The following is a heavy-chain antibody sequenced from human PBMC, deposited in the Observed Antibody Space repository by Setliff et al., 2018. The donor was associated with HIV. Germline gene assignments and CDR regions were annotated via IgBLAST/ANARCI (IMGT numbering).Heavy chain of an antibody. CDR2: IYYTGNT. J-gene: IGHJ4*02. CDR1: DGSFSSDY. V-gene: IGHV4-4*07. D-gene: IGHD3-10*01. Sequence: PSETLSLTCTVSDGSFSSDYWTWIRQPAGKGLEWIGRIYYTGNTDYNPSLKSRVTMSMDTSKNQISLKLNSMTAADTTVYYCARSIYGSGTYPLDIWGPGILVTVSS. CDR3: ARSIYGSGTYPLDI.